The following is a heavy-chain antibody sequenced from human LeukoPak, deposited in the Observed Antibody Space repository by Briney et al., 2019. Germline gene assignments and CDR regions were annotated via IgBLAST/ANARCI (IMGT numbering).Heavy chain of an antibody. Sequence: GGSLRLSCGASGFTFSSYAVSWVRQAPGKGLEWVSAISASGGSTYYADSVKGRFTISRDNSRNTAYLQMNSLRAEDTAVYYCARGFGQFSYFYDYWGQGTLVTVSS. CDR1: GFTFSSYA. D-gene: IGHD3-10*01. CDR3: ARGFGQFSYFYDY. J-gene: IGHJ4*02. CDR2: ISASGGST. V-gene: IGHV3-23*01.